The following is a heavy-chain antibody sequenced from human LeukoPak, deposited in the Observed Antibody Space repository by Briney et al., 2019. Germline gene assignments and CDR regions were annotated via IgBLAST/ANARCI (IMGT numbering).Heavy chain of an antibody. V-gene: IGHV1-8*03. CDR1: GYTFTSYD. D-gene: IGHD6-13*01. CDR2: MNPNSGNT. CDR3: ARDPTDRIAAAGTRDYYYYYMDV. Sequence: ASVKVSCKASGYTFTSYDINWVRQATGQGLEWMGWMNPNSGNTGYAQKFQGRVIITRNTSISTAYMELNSLRSEDTAVYYCARDPTDRIAAAGTRDYYYYYMDVWGKGTTVTVSS. J-gene: IGHJ6*03.